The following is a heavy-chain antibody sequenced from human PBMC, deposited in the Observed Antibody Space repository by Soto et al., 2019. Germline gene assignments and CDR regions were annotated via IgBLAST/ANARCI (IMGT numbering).Heavy chain of an antibody. CDR1: GFTFSSYG. Sequence: GSLRLSCAGSGFTFSSYGMHWVRQAPGKGLEWVAVIWYDGGTTDYAAPVKGRFTISRDDSKNTLYLQMNSLKTEDTAVYYCTTDRYYYDSSGFFDYWGQGTLVTVSS. V-gene: IGHV3-15*01. D-gene: IGHD3-22*01. CDR3: TTDRYYYDSSGFFDY. CDR2: IWYDGGTT. J-gene: IGHJ4*02.